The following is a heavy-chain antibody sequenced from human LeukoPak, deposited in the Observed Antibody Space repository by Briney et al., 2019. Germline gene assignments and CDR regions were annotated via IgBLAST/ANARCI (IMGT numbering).Heavy chain of an antibody. CDR3: ARRARTGSYNKGGFDY. Sequence: GGSLRLSCAASGFTFSSYWMHWVRQAPGKGLVWVSRINSDGSSTSYADSVKGRFTISRDNAKNTLYLQMNSLRAEDTAVYYCARRARTGSYNKGGFDYWGQGTLVTVSS. V-gene: IGHV3-74*01. D-gene: IGHD1-26*01. CDR2: INSDGSST. J-gene: IGHJ4*02. CDR1: GFTFSSYW.